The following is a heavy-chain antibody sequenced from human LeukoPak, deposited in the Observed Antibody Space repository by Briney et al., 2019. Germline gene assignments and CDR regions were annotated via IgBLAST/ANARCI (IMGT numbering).Heavy chain of an antibody. J-gene: IGHJ4*02. V-gene: IGHV3-23*01. Sequence: PGGSLRLSCAASGFTLSSYAMTWVRQAPGKGLEWVSGISATGGNTHYADSVKGRFTISRDNSRNTLYLQLNSLRADDTAVYYCAKGTLYSSRNYFDYWGQGTLVTVSS. D-gene: IGHD6-13*01. CDR1: GFTLSSYA. CDR2: ISATGGNT. CDR3: AKGTLYSSRNYFDY.